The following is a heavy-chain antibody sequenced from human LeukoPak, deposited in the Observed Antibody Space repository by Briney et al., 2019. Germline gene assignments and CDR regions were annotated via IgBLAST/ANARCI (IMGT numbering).Heavy chain of an antibody. CDR1: GFTFSNYW. D-gene: IGHD6-13*01. J-gene: IGHJ5*02. CDR3: ARDGSSWSNWFDP. V-gene: IGHV3-74*01. CDR2: INYDGIST. Sequence: PGGSLRLSCAASGFTFSNYWMHWVRQAPGKGLAWVSRINYDGISTSYAESVKGRFTISRDNAKNTLYLQMNSLRAEDTAVYYCARDGSSWSNWFDPWGQGTLVTVSS.